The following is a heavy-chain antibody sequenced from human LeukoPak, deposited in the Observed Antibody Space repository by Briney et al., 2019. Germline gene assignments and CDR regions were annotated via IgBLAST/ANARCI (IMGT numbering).Heavy chain of an antibody. CDR3: ARRGTGYDSSGYAPTSFDY. J-gene: IGHJ4*02. Sequence: SETLSLTCTVSGGSISSYYWSWIRQPPGKGLEWIGYIYYSGSTNYNPSLKSRVTISVDTSKNQFSLKLSSVTAADTAVYYCARRGTGYDSSGYAPTSFDYWGQGTLVTVSS. D-gene: IGHD3-22*01. CDR1: GGSISSYY. CDR2: IYYSGST. V-gene: IGHV4-59*08.